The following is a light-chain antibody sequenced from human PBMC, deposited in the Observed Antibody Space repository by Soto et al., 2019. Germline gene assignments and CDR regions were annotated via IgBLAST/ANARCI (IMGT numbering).Light chain of an antibody. Sequence: DIQITQSPSTLSGSVGDRVTITCRASQTISSWLAWYQQKPGKAPKILIYKASTLTSGVPSRFSGSGSGTEFTLTISSLQPEDFETYYCQQANRFTLTFGGGTQVDIK. V-gene: IGKV1-5*03. J-gene: IGKJ4*01. CDR1: QTISSW. CDR2: KAS. CDR3: QQANRFTLT.